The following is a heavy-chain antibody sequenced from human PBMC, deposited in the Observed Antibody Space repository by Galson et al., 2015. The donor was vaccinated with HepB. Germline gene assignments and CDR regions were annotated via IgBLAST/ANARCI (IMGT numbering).Heavy chain of an antibody. V-gene: IGHV3-66*01. CDR3: ARDRRFDGSGSTDYGMDV. Sequence: SLRLSCAASGFTVSSNYMSWVRQAPGKGLEWVSVIYSGGSTYYAGSVKGRFTISRDNSKNTLYLQMNSLRAEDTAVYYCARDRRFDGSGSTDYGMDVWGQGTTVTVSS. J-gene: IGHJ6*02. D-gene: IGHD3-10*01. CDR1: GFTVSSNY. CDR2: IYSGGST.